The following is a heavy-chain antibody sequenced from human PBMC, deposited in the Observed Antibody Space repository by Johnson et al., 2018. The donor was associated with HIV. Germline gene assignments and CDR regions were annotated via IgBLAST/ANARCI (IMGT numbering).Heavy chain of an antibody. Sequence: VQLLESGGGVVQPGRSLRLSCAASGFTFSSYDMHWVRQATGKGLEWVSAIGTAGDTYYPGSVKGRFTISRENAKNSLYLQMNSLRAGDTAVYFCARRDPWVENGAFDIWGQGTMVTVSS. CDR2: IGTAGDT. D-gene: IGHD5-24*01. J-gene: IGHJ3*02. CDR3: ARRDPWVENGAFDI. V-gene: IGHV3-13*01. CDR1: GFTFSSYD.